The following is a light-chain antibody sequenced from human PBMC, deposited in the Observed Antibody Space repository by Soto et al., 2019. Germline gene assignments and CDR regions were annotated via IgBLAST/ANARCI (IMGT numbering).Light chain of an antibody. Sequence: QSALTQPASVSGSPGQSITISCTGTSSDIGYYNYVSWYQQHPGKAPKLIIYEVSNRPSGVSNRFSGSKSGNTASLTISGLQSEDEADYTCSSFTSTSTLEVFGGGTQLTVL. J-gene: IGLJ2*01. CDR3: SSFTSTSTLEV. CDR2: EVS. V-gene: IGLV2-14*01. CDR1: SSDIGYYNY.